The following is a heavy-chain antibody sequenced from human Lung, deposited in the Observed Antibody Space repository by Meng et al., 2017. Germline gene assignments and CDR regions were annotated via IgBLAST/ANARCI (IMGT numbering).Heavy chain of an antibody. D-gene: IGHD4-11*01. Sequence: QVHRQQWGVRLLNPSETRSLTGIVSGGSFSDYYWSWIRQPPGKGLEWIGEINHSGSTNYNPSLESRATISVDTSQNNLSLKLSSVTAADSAVYYCARGPTTMAHDFDYWGQGTLVTVSS. CDR3: ARGPTTMAHDFDY. CDR2: INHSGST. V-gene: IGHV4-34*01. J-gene: IGHJ4*02. CDR1: GGSFSDYY.